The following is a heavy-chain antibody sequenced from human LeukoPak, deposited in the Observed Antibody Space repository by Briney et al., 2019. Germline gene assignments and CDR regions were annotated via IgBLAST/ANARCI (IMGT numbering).Heavy chain of an antibody. CDR3: ARVEGGGGSLDL. D-gene: IGHD3-16*01. V-gene: IGHV1-69*04. CDR1: GGRFTSNA. Sequence: ASVKVSCKASGGRFTSNAITWVRQAPGQGLEWMGRIIPLLPTTIYAQKFRDRVTITADRSTGTAYMELSSLRSDDTAVYYCARVEGGGGSLDLWGQGTMATVSS. J-gene: IGHJ3*01. CDR2: IIPLLPTT.